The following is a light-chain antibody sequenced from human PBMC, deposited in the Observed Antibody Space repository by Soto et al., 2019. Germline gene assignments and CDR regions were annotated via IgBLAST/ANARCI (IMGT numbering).Light chain of an antibody. CDR3: QQLNSYPRT. CDR1: QGISSY. CDR2: AAS. Sequence: DIQLTQSPSFLSASVGDRVTITCRASQGISSYLAWYQQKPGKAPKLLIYAASTLQSGVPSRFSGSGCGTEFTLTISSLQPEDFATYYCQQLNSYPRTFGPGTKVDIK. J-gene: IGKJ3*01. V-gene: IGKV1-9*01.